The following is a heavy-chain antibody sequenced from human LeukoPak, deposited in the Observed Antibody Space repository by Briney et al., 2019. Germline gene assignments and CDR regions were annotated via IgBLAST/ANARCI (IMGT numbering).Heavy chain of an antibody. Sequence: SETLSLTCTVSGGSISSYYWSWIRQPPGKGLEWIGYIYYSGSTNYNPSLKSRVTISVDTSKNQFSLKLSSVTAADTAVYYCARLIGGAYSYGYYFDYWGQGTLVTVSS. CDR1: GGSISSYY. V-gene: IGHV4-59*08. D-gene: IGHD5-18*01. CDR3: ARLIGGAYSYGYYFDY. J-gene: IGHJ4*02. CDR2: IYYSGST.